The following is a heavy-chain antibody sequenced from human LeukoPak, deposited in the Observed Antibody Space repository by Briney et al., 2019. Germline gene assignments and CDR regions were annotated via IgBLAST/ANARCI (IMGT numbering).Heavy chain of an antibody. Sequence: SETLSFTCTVPGGSISSYYWSWIRQPAEKGLDWIGRIYTSGSTNYNPSLKSRVTMSVDTSKNQFSLKLSSVTAADTAVYYCATTMKSYGSRNDAFDIWGQGTMVTVSS. CDR1: GGSISSYY. V-gene: IGHV4-4*07. CDR2: IYTSGST. CDR3: ATTMKSYGSRNDAFDI. J-gene: IGHJ3*02. D-gene: IGHD5-18*01.